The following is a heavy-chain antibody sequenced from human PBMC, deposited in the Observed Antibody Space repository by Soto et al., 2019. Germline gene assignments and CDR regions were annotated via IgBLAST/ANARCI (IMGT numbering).Heavy chain of an antibody. J-gene: IGHJ4*02. CDR1: GFTFSSYA. CDR2: ISGSGGST. Sequence: GGSLRLSCAASGFTFSSYAMSWVRQAPGKGLEWVSAISGSGGSTYYADSVKGRFTISRDNSKNTLYLQMNSLRAEDTAVYYCAKDRDYYDSSFGPQYYFDYWGQGTLVTVSS. D-gene: IGHD3-22*01. CDR3: AKDRDYYDSSFGPQYYFDY. V-gene: IGHV3-23*01.